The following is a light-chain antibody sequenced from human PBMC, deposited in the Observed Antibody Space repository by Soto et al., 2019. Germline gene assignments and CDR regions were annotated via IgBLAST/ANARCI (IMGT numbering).Light chain of an antibody. CDR2: GAF. Sequence: DIVLTQSPGTLSVSPGQSATLSCRARQSISSTYLAWYQKKPGQAPRLLLYGAFNRATGIPDRFSGSGSGTDFTLTINRLEPEDCAFYYCQQYGSSSFAFGPGTKVEI. V-gene: IGKV3-20*01. J-gene: IGKJ3*01. CDR3: QQYGSSSFA. CDR1: QSISSTY.